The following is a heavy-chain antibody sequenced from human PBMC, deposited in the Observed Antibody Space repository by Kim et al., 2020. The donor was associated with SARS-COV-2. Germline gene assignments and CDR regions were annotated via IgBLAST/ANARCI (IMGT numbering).Heavy chain of an antibody. Sequence: GGSLRLSCAASGFTFDDYAMHWVRQAPGKGLEWVSGISWNSGSIGYADSVKGRFTISRDNAKNSLYLQMNSLRAEDTALYYCAKELRGDDWTFDPWGQGTLVTVSS. D-gene: IGHD3-10*01. J-gene: IGHJ5*02. V-gene: IGHV3-9*01. CDR3: AKELRGDDWTFDP. CDR2: ISWNSGSI. CDR1: GFTFDDYA.